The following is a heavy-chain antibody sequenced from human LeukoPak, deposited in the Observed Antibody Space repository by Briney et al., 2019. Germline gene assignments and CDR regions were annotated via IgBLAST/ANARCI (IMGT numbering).Heavy chain of an antibody. J-gene: IGHJ4*02. D-gene: IGHD2-15*01. V-gene: IGHV3-7*01. Sequence: PGRSLRLSCAASGFTFSSYAMSWVRQAPGKGLEWVANINPDGSGKYFVDSVKGRFSISRDNANNLVFLQMSSLRAEDTALYYCMSGSGYWGQGTLVTVSS. CDR1: GFTFSSYA. CDR2: INPDGSGK. CDR3: MSGSGY.